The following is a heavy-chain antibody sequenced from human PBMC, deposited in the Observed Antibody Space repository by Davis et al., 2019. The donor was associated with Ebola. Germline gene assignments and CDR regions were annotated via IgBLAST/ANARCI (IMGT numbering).Heavy chain of an antibody. Sequence: GFLRLSCAASGVNFNIYAMSWVRQAPGKRLEWVSVIYSGGSTYYADSVKGRFTISRHNSKNTLHLQMNSLRAEDTAIYYCAKGVVSVYGAFDIWGQGTVVTVSS. CDR2: IYSGGST. CDR1: GVNFNIYA. V-gene: IGHV3-23*03. CDR3: AKGVVSVYGAFDI. D-gene: IGHD2-21*02. J-gene: IGHJ3*02.